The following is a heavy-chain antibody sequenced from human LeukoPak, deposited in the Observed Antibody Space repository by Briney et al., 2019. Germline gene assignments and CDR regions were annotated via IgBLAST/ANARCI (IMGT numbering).Heavy chain of an antibody. CDR2: ISWSDDK. CDR3: AHSRLGYSSSWSSPEYYFDY. D-gene: IGHD6-13*01. J-gene: IGHJ4*02. Sequence: ASGPTLAKPTQTLTLTCTFSWFSLSTRGVGVGWIRQPPGKALERLALISWSDDKRYSPSLKSRLTITKDTSKNQVVLTMTNMDPVDTATYYCAHSRLGYSSSWSSPEYYFDYWGQGTLVTVSS. V-gene: IGHV2-5*01. CDR1: WFSLSTRGVG.